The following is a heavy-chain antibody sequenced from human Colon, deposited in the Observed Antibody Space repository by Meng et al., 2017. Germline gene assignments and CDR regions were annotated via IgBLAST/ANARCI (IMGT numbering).Heavy chain of an antibody. V-gene: IGHV4-31*03. CDR2: IYSGGIS. J-gene: IGHJ4*02. Sequence: QVQLQESGPRLVKPSQTLSLTCPVSGDSVSSNSYYWTWIRQHPGTGLEWIGYIYSGGISHYNPSLKSRITMSIDTSKNQCSLQLTSVTAADTAIYYCARDPLAVGPTDRGLDSWGQGTLVTVSS. CDR1: GDSVSSNSYY. CDR3: ARDPLAVGPTDRGLDS. D-gene: IGHD1-26*01.